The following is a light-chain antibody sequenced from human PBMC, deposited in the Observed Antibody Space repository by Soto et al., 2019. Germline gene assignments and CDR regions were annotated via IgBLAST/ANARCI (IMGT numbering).Light chain of an antibody. V-gene: IGKV1-27*01. Sequence: DIQMTQSPSSLSASVGDRVNITCRASQGITNNLAWYQQKPGKVPKLLIYAASTLQSGVPSRFSGSGSGTDFTLTISSLQPEDVATYYCQKYNSVPQTFGQGTKVDIK. J-gene: IGKJ1*01. CDR1: QGITNN. CDR2: AAS. CDR3: QKYNSVPQT.